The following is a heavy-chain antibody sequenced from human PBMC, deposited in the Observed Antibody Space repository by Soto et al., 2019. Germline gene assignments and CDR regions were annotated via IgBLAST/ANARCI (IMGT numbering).Heavy chain of an antibody. Sequence: GGSLRLSCAASGFTFSSYAMSWVRQAPGKGLEWVSAISGSGGSTYYADSVKGRFTISRDNSKNTLYLQMNSLRAEDTAVYYCAKDTVPAAFRPTVTTYYFDYWGQGTLVTVSS. CDR1: GFTFSSYA. CDR2: ISGSGGST. D-gene: IGHD2-2*01. V-gene: IGHV3-23*01. J-gene: IGHJ4*02. CDR3: AKDTVPAAFRPTVTTYYFDY.